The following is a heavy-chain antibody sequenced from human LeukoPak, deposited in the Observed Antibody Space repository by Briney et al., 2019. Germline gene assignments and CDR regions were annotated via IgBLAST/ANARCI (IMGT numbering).Heavy chain of an antibody. CDR2: LSWNSGSV. V-gene: IGHV3-9*01. J-gene: IGHJ4*02. Sequence: GGSLRLSCAASGFTFDDYAMHWVRQAPGKGLEWVSGLSWNSGSVGYADSVKGRFTISRDNAKNSLYLQMNSLRAEDTALYYCAKGVWGYSYGSYFDYWGQGTLVTVSS. CDR3: AKGVWGYSYGSYFDY. CDR1: GFTFDDYA. D-gene: IGHD5-18*01.